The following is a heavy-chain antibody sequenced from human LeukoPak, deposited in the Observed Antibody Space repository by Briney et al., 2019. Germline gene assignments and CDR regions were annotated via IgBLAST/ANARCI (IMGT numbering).Heavy chain of an antibody. CDR3: ARDVYYGSGTFGY. J-gene: IGHJ4*02. Sequence: GGSLRLSCAASGFTFSSYNMKWVRQAPGKGLEWVSYTSPASDTIHYADSMRGRFTISRDNAKNSLYLQMDSLRAEDTAVYYCARDVYYGSGTFGYWGQGTLVTVSS. CDR2: TSPASDTI. D-gene: IGHD3-10*01. CDR1: GFTFSSYN. V-gene: IGHV3-48*01.